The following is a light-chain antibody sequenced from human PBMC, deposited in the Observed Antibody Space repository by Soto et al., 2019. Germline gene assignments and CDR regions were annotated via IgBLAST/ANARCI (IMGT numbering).Light chain of an antibody. CDR3: SSYTSSSSYV. J-gene: IGLJ1*01. CDR2: DVS. CDR1: SSDVGGYNY. Sequence: QSALTQPASVSGSPGQSITISCTGTSSDVGGYNYVSWYQQHPGKAPKLMIYDVSNRPSGFSNRFSGSKSGNTASLTISGLQADDEAYYYCSSYTSSSSYVFGTGTKLTVL. V-gene: IGLV2-14*01.